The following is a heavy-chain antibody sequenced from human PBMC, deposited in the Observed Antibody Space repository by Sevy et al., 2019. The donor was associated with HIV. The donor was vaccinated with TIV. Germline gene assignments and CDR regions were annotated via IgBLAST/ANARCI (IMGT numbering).Heavy chain of an antibody. J-gene: IGHJ4*02. CDR1: GYTLTQLS. CDR3: ATTKDYYESSGDPFDY. V-gene: IGHV1-24*01. CDR2: FDPEDAKT. Sequence: ASVKVSCKVSGYTLTQLSMHWVRLTPGKGLEWMASFDPEDAKTVYSQKFQGRLSMTKDTSTPTAYMELSSLRSEDTAVYYCATTKDYYESSGDPFDYWGQGTLVTVSS. D-gene: IGHD3-22*01.